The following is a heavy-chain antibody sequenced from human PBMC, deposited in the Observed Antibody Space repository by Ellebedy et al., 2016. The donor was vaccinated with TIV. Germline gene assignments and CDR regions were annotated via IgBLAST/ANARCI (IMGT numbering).Heavy chain of an antibody. CDR3: ARALIAAAGTNYYYGMDV. V-gene: IGHV1-2*04. J-gene: IGHJ6*02. Sequence: ASVKVSXXASGYTFTGYYMHWVRQAPGQGLEWMGWINPNSGGTNYAQKFQGWVTMTRDTSISTAYMELSRLRSDDTAVYYCARALIAAAGTNYYYGMDVWGQGTTVTVSS. D-gene: IGHD6-13*01. CDR2: INPNSGGT. CDR1: GYTFTGYY.